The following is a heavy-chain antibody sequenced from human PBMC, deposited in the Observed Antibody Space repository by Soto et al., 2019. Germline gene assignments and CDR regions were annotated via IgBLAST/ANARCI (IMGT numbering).Heavy chain of an antibody. J-gene: IGHJ5*02. CDR3: ARNLAPAVSYYETSDYPLDL. CDR2: IYSGGVT. V-gene: IGHV3-66*01. D-gene: IGHD1-26*01. CDR1: GFTVSSSY. Sequence: GGSLRLSCAASGFTVSSSYMSWVRQAPGKGLEWVSVIYSGGVTYYAASVKDRFTISRDNSKNALFLQMNNLRADDTALYYCARNLAPAVSYYETSDYPLDLWGQGTLVTVSS.